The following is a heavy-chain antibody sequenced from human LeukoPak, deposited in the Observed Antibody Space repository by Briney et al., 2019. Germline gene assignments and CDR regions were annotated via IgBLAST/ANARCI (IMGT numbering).Heavy chain of an antibody. Sequence: SETLSLTCTVSGGSISSYYWSWIRQPPGKGLEWIGYIYYSGSTNYNPSLKSRVTISVDTSKNQFSLKLSSVTAADTAVYYCARHAVQSYDILTGYYFFYYYYYGMDVWGQGSTVTVSS. V-gene: IGHV4-59*08. CDR2: IYYSGST. CDR1: GGSISSYY. J-gene: IGHJ6*02. CDR3: ARHAVQSYDILTGYYFFYYYYYGMDV. D-gene: IGHD3-9*01.